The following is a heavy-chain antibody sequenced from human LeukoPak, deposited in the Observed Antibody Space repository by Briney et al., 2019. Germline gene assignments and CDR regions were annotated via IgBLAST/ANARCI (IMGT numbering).Heavy chain of an antibody. Sequence: ASVKVSCKVSGYTLTELSMHWVRQAPGKGLEWMGGFDPEDGETIYAQKFQGRVTMTEDTSTDTAYMELSSLRSEDTAVYYCATVGGCSYAVNFDYWGQGTLVTVSS. J-gene: IGHJ4*02. CDR2: FDPEDGET. D-gene: IGHD5-18*01. CDR3: ATVGGCSYAVNFDY. CDR1: GYTLTELS. V-gene: IGHV1-24*01.